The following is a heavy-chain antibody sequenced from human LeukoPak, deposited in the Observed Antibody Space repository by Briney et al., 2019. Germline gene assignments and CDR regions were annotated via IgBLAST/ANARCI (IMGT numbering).Heavy chain of an antibody. J-gene: IGHJ3*02. V-gene: IGHV4-30-4*08. Sequence: SETLSLTCTVSGGSISSGDYYWSWIRQPPGKGLEWIGYIYYSGSTYYNPSLKSRVTISVDTSKNQFSLKLSSVTAADTAVYYCARASGDFWSGYHDAFDIWGQGTMVTVSS. CDR2: IYYSGST. CDR1: GGSISSGDYY. CDR3: ARASGDFWSGYHDAFDI. D-gene: IGHD3-3*01.